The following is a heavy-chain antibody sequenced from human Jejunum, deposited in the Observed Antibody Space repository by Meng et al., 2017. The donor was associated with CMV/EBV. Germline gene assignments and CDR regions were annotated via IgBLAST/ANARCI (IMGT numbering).Heavy chain of an antibody. V-gene: IGHV4-39*07. J-gene: IGHJ5*02. CDR1: NNY. Sequence: NNYWAWIRKPPGGGLEWIGNIFNSGRTSYNSSLKSRVTMSIDTSKNQFSLKLRSVTAADTAVYYCARDHTTMINDAGLGYFRLDPWGQGARVTVSS. D-gene: IGHD3-9*01. CDR3: ARDHTTMINDAGLGYFRLDP. CDR2: IFNSGRT.